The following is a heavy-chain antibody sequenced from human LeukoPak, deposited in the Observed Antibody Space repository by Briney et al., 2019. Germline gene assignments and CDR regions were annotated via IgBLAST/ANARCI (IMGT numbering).Heavy chain of an antibody. CDR3: AKSGGGSYYGGSFYYFDY. Sequence: SLRLSCAASGFTFDDYAMHWVRQAPGKGLEWVSGISWNSGSIGYADSVKGRFTISRDNSKNTLYLQMNSLRAEDTAVYYCAKSGGGSYYGGSFYYFDYWGQGTLVTVSS. D-gene: IGHD1-26*01. CDR1: GFTFDDYA. J-gene: IGHJ4*02. V-gene: IGHV3-9*01. CDR2: ISWNSGSI.